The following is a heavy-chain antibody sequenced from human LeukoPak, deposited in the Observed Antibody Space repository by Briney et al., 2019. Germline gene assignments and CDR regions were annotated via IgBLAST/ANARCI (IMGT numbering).Heavy chain of an antibody. D-gene: IGHD2-15*01. CDR2: INSDGSST. CDR1: GFTFSSYW. J-gene: IGHJ6*02. Sequence: GGSLRLSCAASGFTFSSYWMHWVRQAPGKGLVWVSRINSDGSSTSYADSVKGRFTISRDNAKNTLYLQMNSLRAEDTAVYYCAREKDIVVVVAAKYYYGMDVWGQGTTVTVSS. V-gene: IGHV3-74*01. CDR3: AREKDIVVVVAAKYYYGMDV.